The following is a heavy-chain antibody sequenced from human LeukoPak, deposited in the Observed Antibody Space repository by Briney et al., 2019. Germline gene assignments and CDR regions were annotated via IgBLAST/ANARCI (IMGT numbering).Heavy chain of an antibody. CDR1: GFTVSSNY. CDR3: ARGMSLSSDGFWSGYYTDLYYYGMDV. D-gene: IGHD3-3*01. CDR2: IYSGGST. J-gene: IGHJ6*02. Sequence: GGSLRLSCVASGFTVSSNYMSWVRQAPGKGLEWVSIIYSGGSTYYADSVKGRFTISRDNSKNTVYLQMNSLRAEDTAVYYCARGMSLSSDGFWSGYYTDLYYYGMDVWGQGTTVTVSS. V-gene: IGHV3-53*01.